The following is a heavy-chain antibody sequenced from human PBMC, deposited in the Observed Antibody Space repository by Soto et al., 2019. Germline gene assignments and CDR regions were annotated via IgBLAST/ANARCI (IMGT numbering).Heavy chain of an antibody. V-gene: IGHV3-23*01. Sequence: EVQLLESGGGLVRPGGSLRLSCAASGFTFDNYAMSWVRQAPGKGLEWVSAISGGGGSTYYADSVKGRFTISRDNSKNTFYLQMNSLRADDTAIYYCAKAEGNHRANWFDPWGQGTLVTVSS. CDR3: AKAEGNHRANWFDP. J-gene: IGHJ5*02. CDR2: ISGGGGST. D-gene: IGHD3-10*01. CDR1: GFTFDNYA.